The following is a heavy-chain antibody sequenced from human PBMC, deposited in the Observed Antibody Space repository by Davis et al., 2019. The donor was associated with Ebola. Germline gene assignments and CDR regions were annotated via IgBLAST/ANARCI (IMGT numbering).Heavy chain of an antibody. CDR2: IYPGDSDT. Sequence: GESLKISCKGSGYSFTSYCIGWVRQMPGKGLEWMGIIYPGDSDTRYSTSFQGQVTISADKSISTAYLQWSSLKASDTAMYYCARYPGVAARPYYYGMDVWGQGTTVTVSS. D-gene: IGHD6-6*01. J-gene: IGHJ6*02. V-gene: IGHV5-51*01. CDR3: ARYPGVAARPYYYGMDV. CDR1: GYSFTSYC.